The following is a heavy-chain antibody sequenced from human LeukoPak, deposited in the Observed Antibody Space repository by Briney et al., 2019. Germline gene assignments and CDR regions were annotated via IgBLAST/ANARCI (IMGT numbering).Heavy chain of an antibody. Sequence: ASVKVSCKASGYTFTSYGISWVRQAPGQGLEWMGWISAYNGNTNYAQKLQGRVTMTTDTSTSTAYMELRSLRSDDTAVYYCARDVDSYQKSYYDYWGQGTLVTVSS. CDR2: ISAYNGNT. D-gene: IGHD2-15*01. J-gene: IGHJ4*02. V-gene: IGHV1-18*01. CDR1: GYTFTSYG. CDR3: ARDVDSYQKSYYDY.